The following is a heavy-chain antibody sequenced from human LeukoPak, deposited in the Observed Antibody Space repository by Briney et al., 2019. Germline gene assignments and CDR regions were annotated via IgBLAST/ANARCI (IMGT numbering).Heavy chain of an antibody. Sequence: GGSLRLSCAASGFTFSGSAMHWVRQASGKGLEWVGRIRSKANNYATAYAASVKGRFTISRDDSKNTAYLQMNSLKTEDTAVYYCTTRPGYYYDSSGYYHHYGMDVWGQGTTVTVSS. CDR2: IRSKANNYAT. CDR3: TTRPGYYYDSSGYYHHYGMDV. D-gene: IGHD3-22*01. V-gene: IGHV3-73*01. CDR1: GFTFSGSA. J-gene: IGHJ6*02.